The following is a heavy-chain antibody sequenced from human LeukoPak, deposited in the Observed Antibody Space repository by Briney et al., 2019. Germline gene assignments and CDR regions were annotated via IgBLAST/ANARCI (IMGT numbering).Heavy chain of an antibody. V-gene: IGHV4-39*01. CDR3: ARHKGLSSWYYYYMDV. CDR2: IYHSGST. J-gene: IGHJ6*03. D-gene: IGHD2-15*01. CDR1: GVSITSGDYY. Sequence: SETLSLTCTVSGVSITSGDYYWGWIRQPPGRGLEWIGNIYHSGSTYYNPSLKSRVTISIDTSENQFSLRLSSVTAADTAVYYCARHKGLSSWYYYYMDVWGKGTTVTVSS.